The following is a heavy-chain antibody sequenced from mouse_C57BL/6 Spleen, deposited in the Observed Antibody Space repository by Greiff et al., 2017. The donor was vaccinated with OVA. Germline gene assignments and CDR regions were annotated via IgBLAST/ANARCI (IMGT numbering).Heavy chain of an antibody. CDR1: GFTFSSYG. V-gene: IGHV5-6*01. D-gene: IGHD4-1*01. Sequence: EVKLVESGGDLVKPGGSLKLSCAASGFTFSSYGMSWVRQTPDKRLEWVATISSGGSYTYYPDSVKGRFTISRDNAKNTLYLQMSSLKSEDTAMYYCASSNSDYAMDYWGQGTSVTVSS. CDR2: ISSGGSYT. J-gene: IGHJ4*01. CDR3: ASSNSDYAMDY.